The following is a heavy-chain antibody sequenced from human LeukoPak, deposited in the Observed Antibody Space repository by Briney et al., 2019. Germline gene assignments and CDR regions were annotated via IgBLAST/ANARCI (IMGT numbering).Heavy chain of an antibody. D-gene: IGHD3-3*01. CDR3: ARGGYDFWSARYYYYYMDV. CDR1: GGSISSYY. CDR2: IYTSGST. Sequence: SETLSLTCTVSGGSISSYYWSWIRQPAGKGLEWIGRIYTSGSTNYNPSLKSRVTMSVDTSKNQFSLKLSSVTAADTAVYYCARGGYDFWSARYYYYYMDVWGKGTTVTVSS. J-gene: IGHJ6*03. V-gene: IGHV4-4*07.